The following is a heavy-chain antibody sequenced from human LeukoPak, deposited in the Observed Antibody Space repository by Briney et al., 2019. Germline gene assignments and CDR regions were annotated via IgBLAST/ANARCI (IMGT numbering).Heavy chain of an antibody. CDR1: GFTFSSYS. Sequence: GGSLRLSCAASGFTFSSYSMNWVRQAPGKGLEWVSSISSSSSYIYYADPVKGRFTISRDNAKNSLYLQMNSLRAEDTAVYYCARTPGGLYSSLDYWGQGTLVTVSS. J-gene: IGHJ4*02. CDR3: ARTPGGLYSSLDY. D-gene: IGHD5-18*01. V-gene: IGHV3-21*01. CDR2: ISSSSSYI.